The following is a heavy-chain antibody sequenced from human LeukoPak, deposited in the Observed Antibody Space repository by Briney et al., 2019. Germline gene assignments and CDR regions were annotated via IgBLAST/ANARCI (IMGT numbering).Heavy chain of an antibody. D-gene: IGHD3-22*01. J-gene: IGHJ5*02. CDR2: IYAGGRT. Sequence: SETLSLTCTVSGGSISSYYWSWLRQPAGKGLEWIGRIYAGGRTNYNPSLKSRVTISVDTSKNQFSLRLSSVTAADTAVYYCARGIDSGGYQHKGFGPWGQGTLVTVSS. CDR1: GGSISSYY. V-gene: IGHV4-4*07. CDR3: ARGIDSGGYQHKGFGP.